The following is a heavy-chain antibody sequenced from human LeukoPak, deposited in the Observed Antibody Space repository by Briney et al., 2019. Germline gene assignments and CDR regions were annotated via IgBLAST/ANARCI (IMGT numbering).Heavy chain of an antibody. CDR2: ISSSSSYI. J-gene: IGHJ4*02. D-gene: IGHD6-13*01. V-gene: IGHV3-21*01. Sequence: GGSLRLSCAASGFTFSSYSMNWVRQAPGKGLECVSSISSSSSYIYYADSVKGRFTISRDNAKNSLYLQMNSLRAEDTAVYYCARIPVAAAGTWLRDYWGQGTLVTVSS. CDR1: GFTFSSYS. CDR3: ARIPVAAAGTWLRDY.